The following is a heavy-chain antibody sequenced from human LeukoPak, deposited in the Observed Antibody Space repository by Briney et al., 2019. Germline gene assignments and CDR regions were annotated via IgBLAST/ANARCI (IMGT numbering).Heavy chain of an antibody. J-gene: IGHJ5*02. Sequence: PGGSLRLSCEASGFTFSSYGMHWVRQAPGKGLEWVALIRNDGSDKYYADSVKGRFTISRDNSQNTVYLQMSSLRPEDTAVYYCADSGYDYAWGQGTLVTVSS. CDR1: GFTFSSYG. V-gene: IGHV3-30*02. CDR3: ADSGYDYA. D-gene: IGHD5-12*01. CDR2: IRNDGSDK.